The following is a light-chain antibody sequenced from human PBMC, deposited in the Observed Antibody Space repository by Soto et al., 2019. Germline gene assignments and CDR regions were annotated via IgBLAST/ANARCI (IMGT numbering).Light chain of an antibody. CDR1: SSDVGGYNY. Sequence: HSVLTQPRSVSGSPGQSVTISCTGTSSDVGGYNYVSWYQQHPGKAPKLMIYDVTKRPSGVPDRFSGSKSGNTASLTISGLQAEDEADYYCCSYAGSSDKYVFGAGTKVTVL. V-gene: IGLV2-11*01. J-gene: IGLJ1*01. CDR3: CSYAGSSDKYV. CDR2: DVT.